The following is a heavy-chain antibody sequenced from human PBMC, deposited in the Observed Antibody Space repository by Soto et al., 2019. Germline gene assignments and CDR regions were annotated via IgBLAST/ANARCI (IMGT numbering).Heavy chain of an antibody. CDR1: GFTFSSYA. V-gene: IGHV3-23*01. J-gene: IGHJ4*02. CDR2: FSGSGGST. D-gene: IGHD6-13*01. Sequence: EVQLLESGGGLVQPGGSLRLSCAASGFTFSSYAMSWVRQAPGKGLEWVSAFSGSGGSTYYADSVKGRFTISRDNSKNPLYLQMNSLRAEDTAVYYCAKDPAAAGIGGGVDYWGQGTLVTVSS. CDR3: AKDPAAAGIGGGVDY.